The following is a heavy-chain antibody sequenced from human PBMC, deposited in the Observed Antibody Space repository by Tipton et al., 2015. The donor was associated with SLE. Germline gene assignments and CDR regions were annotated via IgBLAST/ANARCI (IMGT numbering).Heavy chain of an antibody. J-gene: IGHJ4*02. CDR3: ARDVGGYNTGWFPYYFDY. Sequence: SLRLSCAVSGASITTNNWWNWVRQPPGKGLEWVGTVYYTGNTFYNPSLKSRVTILVDTSKNQFSLKLSSVTAADTAVYYCARDVGGYNTGWFPYYFDYWGQGTLVTVS. D-gene: IGHD2-8*02. V-gene: IGHV4-4*02. CDR1: GASITTNNW. CDR2: VYYTGNT.